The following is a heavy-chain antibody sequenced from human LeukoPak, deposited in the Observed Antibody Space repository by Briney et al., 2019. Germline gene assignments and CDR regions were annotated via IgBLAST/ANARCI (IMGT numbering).Heavy chain of an antibody. Sequence: GASVKVSCKASGYTFTSYGISWVRQAPGQGLEWMGWISAYNGNTNYAQKLQGRVTMTTDTSTSTAYMELRSLRSDDTAVYYCARDYMTTVVTGAFDIWGQGTMVTVSS. CDR3: ARDYMTTVVTGAFDI. CDR1: GYTFTSYG. V-gene: IGHV1-18*01. CDR2: ISAYNGNT. D-gene: IGHD4-23*01. J-gene: IGHJ3*02.